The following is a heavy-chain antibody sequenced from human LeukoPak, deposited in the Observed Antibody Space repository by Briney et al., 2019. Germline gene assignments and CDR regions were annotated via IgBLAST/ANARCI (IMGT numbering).Heavy chain of an antibody. J-gene: IGHJ4*02. D-gene: IGHD3-10*01. Sequence: PSQTLSLTCTVSGGSISSGGYYWSWIRQHPGKGLEWIGYIYYSGSTYYNPSLKSRVTISVDTSKNQFSLKLSSVTAADTAVYYCARDRIYYGSGSYYFDYWGQGTLVTVSS. CDR3: ARDRIYYGSGSYYFDY. CDR2: IYYSGST. CDR1: GGSISSGGYY. V-gene: IGHV4-31*03.